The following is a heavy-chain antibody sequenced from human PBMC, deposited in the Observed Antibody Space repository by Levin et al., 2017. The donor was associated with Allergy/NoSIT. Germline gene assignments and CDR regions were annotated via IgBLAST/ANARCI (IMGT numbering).Heavy chain of an antibody. Sequence: GGSLRLSCAASGFTFSRFWMSWVRQAPGKGLEWVANIKQDGSEKYYVDSVKGRFSVSRDNAKNSLYLQMSSLRAEDTAVYYCASTSPANDYWGQGTLVTVSS. CDR2: IKQDGSEK. V-gene: IGHV3-7*01. CDR1: GFTFSRFW. J-gene: IGHJ4*02. CDR3: ASTSPANDY.